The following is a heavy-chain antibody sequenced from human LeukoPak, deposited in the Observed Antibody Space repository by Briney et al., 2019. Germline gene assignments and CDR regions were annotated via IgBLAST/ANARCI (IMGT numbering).Heavy chain of an antibody. J-gene: IGHJ4*02. CDR2: VTGSGGTT. CDR3: AKAIHLVYYFDY. Sequence: GGSLRLSCAASGFTFSSHGMNWVRQAPGKGLEWVSGVTGSGGTTYYADSVKGRFTISRDNSKNTLYLQVNSLRAEDTAVYYCAKAIHLVYYFDYWGQGTLVTVSS. D-gene: IGHD5-18*01. V-gene: IGHV3-23*01. CDR1: GFTFSSHG.